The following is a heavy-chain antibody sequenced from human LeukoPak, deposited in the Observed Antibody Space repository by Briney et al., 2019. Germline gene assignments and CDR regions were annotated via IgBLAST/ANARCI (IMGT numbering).Heavy chain of an antibody. J-gene: IGHJ3*02. CDR2: MYPSGIT. CDR1: GGSITSNY. Sequence: KPSETLSLTCTVSGGSITSNYWSWIRQPAGKGLEWIGRMYPSGITTSNPSLQSRLSMSADTSKNQFSLKLTSMSASDTAVYYCAKEGAMGGLFLLGVFDIWGQGKMVTVSS. V-gene: IGHV4-4*07. CDR3: AKEGAMGGLFLLGVFDI. D-gene: IGHD3-16*01.